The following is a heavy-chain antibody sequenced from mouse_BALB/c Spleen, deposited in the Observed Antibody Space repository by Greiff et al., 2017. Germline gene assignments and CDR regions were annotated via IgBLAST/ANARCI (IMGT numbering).Heavy chain of an antibody. CDR2: ISSGGSYT. CDR1: GFTFSSYA. D-gene: IGHD1-1*01. V-gene: IGHV5-9-3*01. Sequence: EVQLQESGGGLVKPGGSLKLSCAASGFTFSSYAMSWVRQTPEKRLEWVATISSGGSYTYYPDSVKGRFTISRDNAKNTLYLQMSSLRSEDTAMYYCARHGTTVVATPYWYFEVGGAGTTVTVSS. CDR3: ARHGTTVVATPYWYFEV. J-gene: IGHJ1*01.